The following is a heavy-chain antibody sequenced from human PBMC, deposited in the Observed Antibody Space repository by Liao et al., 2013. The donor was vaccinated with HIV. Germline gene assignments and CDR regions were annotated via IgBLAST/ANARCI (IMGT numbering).Heavy chain of an antibody. CDR2: IYYSGST. Sequence: QLQLQESGPGLVKPSETLSLTCTVSGASISTSSYYWGWIRQPPGKGLEWIGSIYYSGSTYYNPSLQSRVTISVDTSKNQFSLKLSSVTAADTAVYYCARDPGQGGFDIWGQGTMVTVSS. CDR1: GASISTSSYY. D-gene: IGHD2-15*01. CDR3: ARDPGQGGFDI. V-gene: IGHV4-39*07. J-gene: IGHJ3*02.